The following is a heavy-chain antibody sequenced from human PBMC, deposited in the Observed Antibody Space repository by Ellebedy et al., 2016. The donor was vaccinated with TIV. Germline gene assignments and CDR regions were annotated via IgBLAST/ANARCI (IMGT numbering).Heavy chain of an antibody. Sequence: GESLKISCAASGFTFSSYSMNWVRQAPGKGLEWVSSIIASSTYIYYADSVKGRFTISRDNSKNTLYLQMNSLRPEDTAMYYCVKDRGDIIRDFDYWGQGTLVTVSS. CDR2: IIASSTYI. CDR3: VKDRGDIIRDFDY. J-gene: IGHJ4*02. D-gene: IGHD2-21*02. V-gene: IGHV3-21*01. CDR1: GFTFSSYS.